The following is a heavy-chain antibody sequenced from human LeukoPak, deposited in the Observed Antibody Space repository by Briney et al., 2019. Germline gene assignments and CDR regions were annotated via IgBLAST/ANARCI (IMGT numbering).Heavy chain of an antibody. CDR3: ARGYGSSWYVP. J-gene: IGHJ5*02. V-gene: IGHV4-30-2*01. Sequence: SETLSLTCTVSGGSISSGGYYWSWIRQPPGKGLEWIRYIYHSGSTYYNPSLKSRVTISVDRSKNQFSLKLSSVTAADTAVYYCARGYGSSWYVPWGQGTLVTVSS. CDR2: IYHSGST. D-gene: IGHD6-13*01. CDR1: GGSISSGGYY.